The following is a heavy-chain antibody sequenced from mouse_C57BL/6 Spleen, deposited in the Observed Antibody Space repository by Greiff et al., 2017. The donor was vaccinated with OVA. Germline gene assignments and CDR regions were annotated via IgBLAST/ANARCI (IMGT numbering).Heavy chain of an antibody. CDR2: IDPENGDT. J-gene: IGHJ4*01. Sequence: VQLKESGAELVRPGASVKLSCTASGFNIKDDYMHWVKQRPEQGLEWIGWIDPENGDTEYASKFQGKATITADTSSNTAYLQLSSLTSEDTAVYYCTTSHGSAMDYWGQGTSVTVSS. D-gene: IGHD2-2*01. V-gene: IGHV14-4*01. CDR3: TTSHGSAMDY. CDR1: GFNIKDDY.